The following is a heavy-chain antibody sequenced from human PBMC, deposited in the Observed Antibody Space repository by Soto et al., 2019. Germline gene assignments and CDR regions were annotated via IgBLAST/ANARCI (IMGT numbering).Heavy chain of an antibody. CDR3: AKGDFDC. Sequence: GSPRLCCAACGFTVCSYAMSWVRQAPGKGLEWVSVISGSGDSTYYADSVKGRFTVSRDNSKNTVDLQMNSLRAEDTAVYYCAKGDFDCWGQGTLVTVSS. J-gene: IGHJ4*02. CDR1: GFTVCSYA. D-gene: IGHD3-16*01. CDR2: ISGSGDST. V-gene: IGHV3-23*01.